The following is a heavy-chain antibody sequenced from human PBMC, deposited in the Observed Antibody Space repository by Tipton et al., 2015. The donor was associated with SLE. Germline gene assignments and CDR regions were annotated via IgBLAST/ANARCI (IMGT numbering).Heavy chain of an antibody. D-gene: IGHD3-3*01. CDR3: ARDGAYYDFWGGYSGGEHGSFDN. J-gene: IGHJ3*02. CDR1: GGSISSYY. CDR2: IYTSGST. V-gene: IGHV4-4*07. Sequence: TLSLTCTVSGGSISSYYWSWIRQPAGKGLEWIGRIYTSGSTNYNPSLKSRVTMSVDTSKNQFSLKLSSVTAADTAVYYCARDGAYYDFWGGYSGGEHGSFDNWGQGTMVTVAS.